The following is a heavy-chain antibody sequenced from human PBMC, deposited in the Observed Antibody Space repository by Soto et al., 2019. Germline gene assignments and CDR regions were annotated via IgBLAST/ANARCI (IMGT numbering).Heavy chain of an antibody. J-gene: IGHJ4*02. CDR3: ARVDFDSSIDY. V-gene: IGHV1-69*02. CDR2: IIPILGIA. CDR1: GGTFSSYT. Sequence: QVQLVQSGAEAKKPGSSVKVSCKASGGTFSSYTISWVRQAPGQGLEWMGRIIPILGIANYAQKFQGRVTITADKSTSTAYMELSSLRSEDTAVYYCARVDFDSSIDYWGQGTLVTVSS. D-gene: IGHD3-22*01.